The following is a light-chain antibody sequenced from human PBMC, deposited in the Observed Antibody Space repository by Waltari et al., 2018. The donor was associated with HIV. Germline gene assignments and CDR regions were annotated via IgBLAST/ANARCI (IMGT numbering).Light chain of an antibody. J-gene: IGLJ1*01. CDR1: NSNIGSNT. CDR2: SNV. Sequence: QSVLTQPPSASGTPGQRVTISCSGSNSNIGSNTVKWYQHLPGSAPKVIIFSNVFRPSGVPDLVSGSKFGTSASPAISRVQSGDEADYYCASWDDSLNGYVLGTGTKVTVL. CDR3: ASWDDSLNGYV. V-gene: IGLV1-44*01.